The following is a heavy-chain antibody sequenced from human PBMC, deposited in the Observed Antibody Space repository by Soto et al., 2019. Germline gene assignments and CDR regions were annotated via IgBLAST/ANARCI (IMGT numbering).Heavy chain of an antibody. V-gene: IGHV1-46*01. J-gene: IGHJ4*02. CDR1: GYTFTSYY. D-gene: IGHD5-18*01. CDR3: ARGPGWEIKLWNNYFDY. Sequence: ASVKVSCKASGYTFTSYYMHWVRQAPGQGLEWMGIINPSGGSTGYAQKFQGRVTMTRDTSTSTVYMELSSLRSEDTAVYYCARGPGWEIKLWNNYFDYGGQGTRVTVPS. CDR2: INPSGGST.